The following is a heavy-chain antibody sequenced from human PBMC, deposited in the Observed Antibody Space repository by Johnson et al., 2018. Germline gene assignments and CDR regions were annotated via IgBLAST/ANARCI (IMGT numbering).Heavy chain of an antibody. CDR2: TYYRSKWYN. CDR3: ARNILPKYSSGWYGDYYYMDV. J-gene: IGHJ6*03. V-gene: IGHV6-1*01. CDR1: GDSVSSNSAA. Sequence: QVELVESGPGLVKPSQTLSLTCAISGDSVSSNSAAWNWIRQSPSRGLEWLGRTYYRSKWYNDYAVSVKSRITINTDTPKNQFSLQLNSVTPEDTAGYYCARNILPKYSSGWYGDYYYMDVWGKGTTVTVSS. D-gene: IGHD6-19*01.